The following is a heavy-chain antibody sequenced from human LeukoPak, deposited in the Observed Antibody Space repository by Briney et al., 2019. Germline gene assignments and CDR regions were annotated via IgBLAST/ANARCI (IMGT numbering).Heavy chain of an antibody. CDR2: INHSGST. CDR3: ARVRRGSGWYSSKEGAFDP. Sequence: SETLSLTCAVSGGSFSGYYWSWIRQPPGKGLEWIGEINHSGSTNYNPSLKSRVTISVDTSKNQFSLKLSSVTAADTAVYYCARVRRGSGWYSSKEGAFDPWGQGTLVTVSS. D-gene: IGHD6-13*01. J-gene: IGHJ5*02. CDR1: GGSFSGYY. V-gene: IGHV4-34*01.